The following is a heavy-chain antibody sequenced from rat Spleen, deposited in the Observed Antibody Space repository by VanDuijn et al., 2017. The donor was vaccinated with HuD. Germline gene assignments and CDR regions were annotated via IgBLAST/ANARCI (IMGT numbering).Heavy chain of an antibody. D-gene: IGHD1-9*01. CDR1: EFSLTSYN. CDR2: IWNTGGT. Sequence: QVQLKESGPGLVQPSQTLSLTCTVAEFSLTSYNVHWVRQPPGKGLEWMGVIWNTGGTRYNSALKSRLSISKATSKGQVFLKINSLQTEDTATYYCARESPYGYTLSYWGQGTLVTVSS. V-gene: IGHV2-41*01. CDR3: ARESPYGYTLSY. J-gene: IGHJ3*01.